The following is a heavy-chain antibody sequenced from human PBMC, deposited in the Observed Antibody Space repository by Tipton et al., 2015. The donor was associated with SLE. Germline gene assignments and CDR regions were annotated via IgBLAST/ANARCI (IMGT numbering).Heavy chain of an antibody. V-gene: IGHV4-4*07. CDR3: ARGGDSSGFGWFDP. Sequence: TLSLTCTVSGHSITNYYWSWIRHSAGKGLECIGRIHTSGSTNYNPSLKSRVTMSVDTSKNQFSLKLSSVTAADTAVYYCARGGDSSGFGWFDPWGQGTLVTVSS. CDR1: GHSITNYY. J-gene: IGHJ5*02. D-gene: IGHD6-19*01. CDR2: IHTSGST.